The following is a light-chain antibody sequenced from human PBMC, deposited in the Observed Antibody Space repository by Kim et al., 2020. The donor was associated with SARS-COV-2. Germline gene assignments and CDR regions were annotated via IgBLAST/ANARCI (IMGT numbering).Light chain of an antibody. CDR3: QAWDSMVEV. V-gene: IGLV3-1*01. Sequence: SVSPGQTASIKCSGNNLGSKYVSWYQQKPGQSPALVVHHDTQRASGIPERFSGSTSGTTATLTIGETQTLDEADYYCQAWDSMVEVFGGGTQLTVL. J-gene: IGLJ3*02. CDR2: HDT. CDR1: NLGSKY.